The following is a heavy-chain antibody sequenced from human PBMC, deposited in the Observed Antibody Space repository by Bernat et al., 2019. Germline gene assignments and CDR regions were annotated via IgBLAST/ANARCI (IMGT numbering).Heavy chain of an antibody. CDR3: TRDRDIVVVTAATVGWYFDL. Sequence: QVQLVESGGGVVQPGRSLRLSCAASGFTFSDYYMSWIRQAPGKGLDWVSYISSSSSYTNYADSVKGRFTISRDNAKNSLYLQMNRLRAEDTAVYYCTRDRDIVVVTAATVGWYFDLWGRGTQVTVSS. D-gene: IGHD2-15*01. CDR1: GFTFSDYY. V-gene: IGHV3-11*06. CDR2: ISSSSSYT. J-gene: IGHJ2*01.